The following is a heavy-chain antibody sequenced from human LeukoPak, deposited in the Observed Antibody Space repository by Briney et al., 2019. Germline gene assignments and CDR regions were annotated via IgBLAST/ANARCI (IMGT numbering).Heavy chain of an antibody. CDR2: ISFDGTNK. D-gene: IGHD3-22*01. Sequence: GGSLGLSCAASGFSFSVYTIQWVRQAPGKGLEWVAVISFDGTNKYYADSVKGRFTISRDNSKNTLYLQMNSLRAEDTAVYYCARGVDYYENSGTIDYWGQGTLVTVSS. CDR1: GFSFSVYT. CDR3: ARGVDYYENSGTIDY. V-gene: IGHV3-30-3*01. J-gene: IGHJ4*02.